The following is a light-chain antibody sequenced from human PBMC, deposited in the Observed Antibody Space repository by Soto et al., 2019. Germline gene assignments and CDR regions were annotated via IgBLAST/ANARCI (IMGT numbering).Light chain of an antibody. CDR1: QSISSY. V-gene: IGKV1-39*01. Sequence: DIQMTQSPSSLSASVGDRVTITCRASQSISSYLNWYQQKPGIAPKLLSYAASSLQSGVPSRFSGSGSGTDFTLTIGSLQPEDFATYYCQQSYSTPWTFGQGTKVEIK. J-gene: IGKJ1*01. CDR2: AAS. CDR3: QQSYSTPWT.